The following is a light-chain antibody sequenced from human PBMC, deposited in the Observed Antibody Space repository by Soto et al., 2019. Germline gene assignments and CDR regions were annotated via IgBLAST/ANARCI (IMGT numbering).Light chain of an antibody. V-gene: IGLV7-43*01. CDR1: TGAVTSGYY. CDR2: TTS. CDR3: LLYYGGAQPWV. J-gene: IGLJ3*02. Sequence: QAVVTQEPSLTVSPGGTVTLTCASSTGAVTSGYYPNWFQQKPGQAPRPLIYTTSDKHSWTPARFSGSLLGGKAALTLSSVQPEDEAEYYCLLYYGGAQPWVFGGGTKLTVL.